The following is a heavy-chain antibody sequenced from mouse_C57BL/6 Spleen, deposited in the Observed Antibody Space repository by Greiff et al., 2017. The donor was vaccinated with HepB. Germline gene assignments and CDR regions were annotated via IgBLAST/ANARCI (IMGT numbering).Heavy chain of an antibody. D-gene: IGHD1-1*01. CDR2: IDPENGDT. CDR1: GFNIKDDY. Sequence: VQLQQSGAELVRPGASVKLSCTASGFNIKDDYMHWVKQRPEQGLEWIGWIDPENGDTEYASKFQGKATITADTSSNTAYLQLSSLTSGDTAIYDGTAMWISTVGAPYAKDYWGQATSVTVS. CDR3: TAMWISTVGAPYAKDY. J-gene: IGHJ4*01. V-gene: IGHV14-4*01.